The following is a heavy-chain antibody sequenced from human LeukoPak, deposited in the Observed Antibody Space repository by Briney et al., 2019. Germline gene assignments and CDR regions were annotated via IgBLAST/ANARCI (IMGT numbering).Heavy chain of an antibody. V-gene: IGHV1-69*04. Sequence: GASVKVSCKASGGPFSGYAISWVRRAPGQGLEWMGRIIPIVGIANYAQKFQARVTLSADKSTSTAYMELSTLRSEDMAVYYCARDGGVELRGDYFDDWGQGTLVTVSS. CDR2: IIPIVGIA. CDR1: GGPFSGYA. J-gene: IGHJ4*02. CDR3: ARDGGVELRGDYFDD. D-gene: IGHD3-10*01.